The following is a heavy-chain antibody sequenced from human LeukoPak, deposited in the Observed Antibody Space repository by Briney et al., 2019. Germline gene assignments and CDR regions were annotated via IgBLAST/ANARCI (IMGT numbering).Heavy chain of an antibody. Sequence: SVKVSCKASGGTFSSYAISWVRQAPGQGLEWMGRIIPILGIANYAQKFQGRVTITADKSTSTAYMELSSLRSEDTAVYYCARNYGSLYYYYGMDVWGQGTTVTVSS. CDR2: IIPILGIA. V-gene: IGHV1-69*04. CDR3: ARNYGSLYYYYGMDV. CDR1: GGTFSSYA. J-gene: IGHJ6*02. D-gene: IGHD1-7*01.